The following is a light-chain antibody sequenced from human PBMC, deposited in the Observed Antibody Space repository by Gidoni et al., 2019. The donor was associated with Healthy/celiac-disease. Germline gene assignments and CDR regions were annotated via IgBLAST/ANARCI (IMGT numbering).Light chain of an antibody. J-gene: IGKJ2*01. Sequence: EILLTQSPATLSLSPGEIATLSCRARQSVSSYLAWYQQKPGQAPRLLIDDASNRATGIPARFRGSGSGTDFTLTISSLEPEDFAVYYCQQRSNWSMYTFGQGTKLEIK. V-gene: IGKV3-11*01. CDR1: QSVSSY. CDR2: DAS. CDR3: QQRSNWSMYT.